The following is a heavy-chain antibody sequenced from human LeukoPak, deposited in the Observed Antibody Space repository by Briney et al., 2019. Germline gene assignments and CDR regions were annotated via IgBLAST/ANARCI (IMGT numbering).Heavy chain of an antibody. CDR2: INPSGGST. CDR3: ARDSGSYSFDY. CDR1: GYTFTSYY. V-gene: IGHV1-46*01. Sequence: GASVKVSCKASGYTFTSYYMHWVRQAPGQGLEWMGIINPSGGSTSYAQKFQGRVTMTRDMSTSTAYMELGSLRSDDTAVYYCARDSGSYSFDYWGQGTLVTVSS. D-gene: IGHD1-26*01. J-gene: IGHJ4*02.